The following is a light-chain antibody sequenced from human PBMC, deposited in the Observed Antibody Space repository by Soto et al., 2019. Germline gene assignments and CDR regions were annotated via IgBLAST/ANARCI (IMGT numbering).Light chain of an antibody. CDR1: QSISSW. J-gene: IGKJ1*01. Sequence: DIHMTQSPSTLSASVGYRFTITCRASQSISSWLAWYQQKPGKAPKLLIYDASSLESGVPSRFRGSGSGTEFTLTISSLQPDDFESYYCQHYNSYSEAFGQGTKVDIK. CDR2: DAS. V-gene: IGKV1-5*01. CDR3: QHYNSYSEA.